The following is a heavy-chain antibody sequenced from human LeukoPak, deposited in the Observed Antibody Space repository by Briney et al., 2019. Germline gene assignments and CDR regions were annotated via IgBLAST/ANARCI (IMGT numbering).Heavy chain of an antibody. CDR2: IYWNDDK. Sequence: SGPTLVKPTQTLTLTCTFSGFSLSTTGVGVGWIRQPPGKALEWLALIYWNDDKRYSPSLKSRLTITKDTSKNQVVLTMTNMDPVDTATYYCARRREMTTLVYAFDIWGQGTMVTVSS. CDR3: ARRREMTTLVYAFDI. D-gene: IGHD5-24*01. V-gene: IGHV2-5*01. J-gene: IGHJ3*02. CDR1: GFSLSTTGVG.